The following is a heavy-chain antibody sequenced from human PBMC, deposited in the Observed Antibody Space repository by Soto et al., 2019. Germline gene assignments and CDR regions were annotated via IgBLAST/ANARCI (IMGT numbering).Heavy chain of an antibody. CDR1: GFTFSSYS. D-gene: IGHD3-16*02. Sequence: PGGSLRLSCAASGFTFSSYSMNWVRQAPGKRLEWVSSISSSSYIYYADSVKGRFTISRDNAKNSLYLQMNSLRAEDTAVYYCATESYVWGSYRYFSAFDIWGQGTMVTVSS. CDR3: ATESYVWGSYRYFSAFDI. CDR2: ISSSSYI. J-gene: IGHJ3*02. V-gene: IGHV3-21*01.